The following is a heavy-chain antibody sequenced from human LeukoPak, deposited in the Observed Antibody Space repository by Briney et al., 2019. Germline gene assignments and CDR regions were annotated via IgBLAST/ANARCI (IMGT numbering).Heavy chain of an antibody. CDR3: ARHNRGILWFGAPRLFYFDY. V-gene: IGHV1-2*04. CDR2: INPNSDGT. CDR1: GYTFTGDY. J-gene: IGHJ4*02. Sequence: ASVKVSCKASGYTFTGDYMHWVRQAPGQGLGWMGWINPNSDGTNYAQKFQGWVTMTRDTSISTAYMELSRLRSADTAVYYCARHNRGILWFGAPRLFYFDYWGQGTLVTVSS. D-gene: IGHD3-10*01.